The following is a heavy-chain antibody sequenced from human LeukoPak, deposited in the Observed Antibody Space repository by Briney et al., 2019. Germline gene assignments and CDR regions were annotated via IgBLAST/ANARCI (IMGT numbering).Heavy chain of an antibody. Sequence: GGSLRLSCAASGFTFSSYSMNWVRQAPGKGLEWVSYISSSSSTIYYADSVKGRFTISRDNAKNSLYLQMNSLRAEDTAVYYCARGGLDYGDCESFDYWGQGTLVTVSS. V-gene: IGHV3-48*01. D-gene: IGHD4-17*01. CDR2: ISSSSSTI. CDR1: GFTFSSYS. CDR3: ARGGLDYGDCESFDY. J-gene: IGHJ4*02.